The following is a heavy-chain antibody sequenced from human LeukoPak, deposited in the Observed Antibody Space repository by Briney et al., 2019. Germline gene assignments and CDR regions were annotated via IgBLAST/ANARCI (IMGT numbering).Heavy chain of an antibody. Sequence: PSETLSLTRAVSGGSISSGGYSWSWIRQPPGKGLEWIGYIYHSGSTYYNPSLKSRVTISVDRSKNQFSLKLSSVTAADTAVYYCARGGRGAPYYFDYWGQGTLVTVSS. CDR1: GGSISSGGYS. CDR3: ARGGRGAPYYFDY. V-gene: IGHV4-30-2*01. J-gene: IGHJ4*02. D-gene: IGHD3-10*01. CDR2: IYHSGST.